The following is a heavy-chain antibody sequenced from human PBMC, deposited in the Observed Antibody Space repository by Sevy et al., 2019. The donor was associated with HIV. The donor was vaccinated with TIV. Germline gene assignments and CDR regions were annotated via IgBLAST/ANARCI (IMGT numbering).Heavy chain of an antibody. CDR2: ISGSGGRT. CDR1: GFTFSSYA. CDR3: AKDAILGASRPRAFDI. Sequence: GGSLRLSCAASGFTFSSYAMSWVRQAPGKGLKWVSTISGSGGRTYYADFLKGRFTTSRDNSKNTLYLQMNSLRVEDTAVYYGAKDAILGASRPRAFDIWGQGTVVTVSS. D-gene: IGHD1-26*01. J-gene: IGHJ3*02. V-gene: IGHV3-23*01.